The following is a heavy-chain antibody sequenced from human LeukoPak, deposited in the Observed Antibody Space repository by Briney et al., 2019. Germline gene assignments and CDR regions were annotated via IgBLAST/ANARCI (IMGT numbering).Heavy chain of an antibody. CDR2: ITGSGGSI. CDR1: GFTFRLYA. V-gene: IGHV3-23*01. Sequence: GGSLRLSCVASGFTFRLYAMTWVRQAPGKGLEWVSAITGSGGSIYYADSVRGRFTISRDNSKNTLYLQMNSLRAEDTAVYFCAHPSTPDYGGLDYWGQGTLVTVSS. D-gene: IGHD4-17*01. J-gene: IGHJ4*02. CDR3: AHPSTPDYGGLDY.